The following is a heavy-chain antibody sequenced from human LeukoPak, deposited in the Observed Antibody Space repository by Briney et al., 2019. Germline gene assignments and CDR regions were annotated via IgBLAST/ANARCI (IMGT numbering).Heavy chain of an antibody. D-gene: IGHD2-15*01. CDR3: ARGSYENSFDP. CDR1: GGTFIRYT. V-gene: IGHV1-69*02. J-gene: IGHJ5*02. Sequence: ASVKVSCKGSGGTFIRYTMSWVRQARGQGVEGMGRIIPILGIGNYAQKFQGRVTITADKSTRKAYMEVRGLRYADTAAYYCARGSYENSFDPWGQGTLVTVSS. CDR2: IIPILGIG.